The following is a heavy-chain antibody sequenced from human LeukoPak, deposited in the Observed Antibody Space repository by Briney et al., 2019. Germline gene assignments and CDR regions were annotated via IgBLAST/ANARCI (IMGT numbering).Heavy chain of an antibody. Sequence: PGGSLRLSCAASRFTFSNYWMIWVCQAPGKGLEWVANIKEDGSEKYYVGSVKGRFTISRDNAKNSLYLQMNSLRDEDTAVYYCGRQYCSGGSCYSAFDVWGQGTMVTVSS. CDR1: RFTFSNYW. CDR3: GRQYCSGGSCYSAFDV. CDR2: IKEDGSEK. V-gene: IGHV3-7*04. J-gene: IGHJ3*01. D-gene: IGHD2-15*01.